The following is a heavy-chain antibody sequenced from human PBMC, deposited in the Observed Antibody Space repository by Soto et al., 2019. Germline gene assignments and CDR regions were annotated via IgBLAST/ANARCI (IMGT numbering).Heavy chain of an antibody. V-gene: IGHV3-23*01. CDR1: GFTFSSHD. CDR2: VSGGGIT. CDR3: VKGFWGDY. J-gene: IGHJ4*02. Sequence: EVQLLESGGGLVQPGGSLRLSCSASGFTFSSHDMIWVRQAPGKGLEWVSGVSGGGITSYADSAKGRFTISRDKSRNTPYLQMNRLRVEDTAVYYCVKGFWGDYWGQGTLVTVSS. D-gene: IGHD3-16*01.